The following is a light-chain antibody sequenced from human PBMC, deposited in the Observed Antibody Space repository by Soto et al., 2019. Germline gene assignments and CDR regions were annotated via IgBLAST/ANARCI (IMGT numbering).Light chain of an antibody. CDR1: QSVSNN. V-gene: IGKV3-15*01. Sequence: EKGLRQGKSRQSRCRLDNYNISSRASQSVSNNVAWYQQKPGQAPRLLILGASTRATGIPARFSGSGSSTEFTHSIRGLRSGDSAGHFFQQYMRRPPAWTFPQGTKVDIK. CDR3: QQYMRRPPAWT. J-gene: IGKJ1*01. CDR2: GAS.